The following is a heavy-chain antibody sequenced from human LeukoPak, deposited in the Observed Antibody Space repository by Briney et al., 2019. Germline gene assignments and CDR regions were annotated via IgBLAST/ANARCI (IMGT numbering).Heavy chain of an antibody. V-gene: IGHV4-39*01. CDR3: ARLAAAGTLEVDY. D-gene: IGHD6-13*01. CDR2: IYYSGST. J-gene: IGHJ4*02. Sequence: SETLSLTCTVSGGSISSSSYYWGWIRQPPGKGLEWIGSIYYSGSTYYNPSLKSRVTISVDTSKNQFSLKLSSVTAADTAVYYCARLAAAGTLEVDYWGQGTLVTVSS. CDR1: GGSISSSSYY.